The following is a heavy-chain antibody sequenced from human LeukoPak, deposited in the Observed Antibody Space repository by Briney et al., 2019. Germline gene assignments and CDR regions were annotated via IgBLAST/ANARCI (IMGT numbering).Heavy chain of an antibody. CDR3: ARRSAARDAFDI. CDR2: IYSGGST. V-gene: IGHV3-66*01. CDR1: GFTVSSNY. Sequence: GGSLRLSCAASGFTVSSNYTSWVRQAPGKGLEWVSVIYSGGSTYYADSVKGRFTISRDNAKNTLYLQMNSLRAEDTAVYYCARRSAARDAFDIWGQGTMVTGSS. D-gene: IGHD6-6*01. J-gene: IGHJ3*02.